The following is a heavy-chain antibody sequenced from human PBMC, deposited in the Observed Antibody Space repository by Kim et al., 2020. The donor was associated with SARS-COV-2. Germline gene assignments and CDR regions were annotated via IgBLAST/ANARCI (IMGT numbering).Heavy chain of an antibody. Sequence: GGSLRLSCAASGFTFSSYAMSWVRQAPGKGLEWVSAISGSGGSTYYADSVKGRFTISRDNSKNTLYLQMNSLRAEDTAVYYCAKDSLVSSSWGEHFDYWGQGTLVTVSS. CDR1: GFTFSSYA. CDR3: AKDSLVSSSWGEHFDY. CDR2: ISGSGGST. J-gene: IGHJ4*02. D-gene: IGHD6-13*01. V-gene: IGHV3-23*01.